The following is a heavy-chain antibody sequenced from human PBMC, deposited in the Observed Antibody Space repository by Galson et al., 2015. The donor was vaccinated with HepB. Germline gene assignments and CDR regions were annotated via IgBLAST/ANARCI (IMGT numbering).Heavy chain of an antibody. V-gene: IGHV1-3*01. CDR3: ARGSTSCYTRWYYYYMDV. Sequence: SVKVSCKASGYTFTSYAMHWVRQAPGQRLEWMGWINAGNGNTKYSQKFQGRVTITRDTSASTAYMELSSLRPEDTAVYYCARGSTSCYTRWYYYYMDVWGKGTTVTVSS. J-gene: IGHJ6*03. CDR2: INAGNGNT. CDR1: GYTFTSYA. D-gene: IGHD2-2*02.